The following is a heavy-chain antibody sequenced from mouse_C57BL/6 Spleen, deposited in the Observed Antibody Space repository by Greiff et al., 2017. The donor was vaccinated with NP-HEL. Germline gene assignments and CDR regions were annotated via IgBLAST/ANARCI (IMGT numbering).Heavy chain of an antibody. V-gene: IGHV1-50*01. CDR3: ARWGVVATPYALDY. Sequence: VQLQQSGAELVKPGASVKLSCKASGYTFTSYWMQWVKQRPGQGLEWIGEIDPSDSYTNYNQKFKGKATLTADTSSSTAYMQLSSLTYEDSAVYYCARWGVVATPYALDYWGQGTTVTVSS. CDR2: IDPSDSYT. J-gene: IGHJ4*01. D-gene: IGHD1-1*01. CDR1: GYTFTSYW.